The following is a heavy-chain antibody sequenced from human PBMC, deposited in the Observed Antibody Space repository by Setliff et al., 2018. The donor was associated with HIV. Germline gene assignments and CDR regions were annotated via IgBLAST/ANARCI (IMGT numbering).Heavy chain of an antibody. CDR1: GFTFSSYA. CDR3: ARGAVANSMILY. D-gene: IGHD3-16*01. Sequence: GGSLRLSCAASGFTFSSYAMSWVRQVPGKGLMWVARINGDGSVINYADSVKGRFTISRDNSKNTLFLQMNSLRVEDTAVYYCARGAVANSMILYWGQGTLVTVSS. V-gene: IGHV3-74*01. J-gene: IGHJ4*02. CDR2: INGDGSVI.